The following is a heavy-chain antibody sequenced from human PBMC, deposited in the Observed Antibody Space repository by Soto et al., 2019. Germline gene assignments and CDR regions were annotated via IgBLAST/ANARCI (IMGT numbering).Heavy chain of an antibody. Sequence: SETMSITFAVYGGSFSCYYWIWIRQPPGKGLEWIGEINHSGSTNYNPSLKSRVTISVDTSKNQFSLKLSSVTAADTAVYYCARGGYYYGSGSYWPYYYGMDVWGQGTTVTVSS. CDR2: INHSGST. V-gene: IGHV4-34*01. J-gene: IGHJ6*02. D-gene: IGHD3-10*01. CDR3: ARGGYYYGSGSYWPYYYGMDV. CDR1: GGSFSCYY.